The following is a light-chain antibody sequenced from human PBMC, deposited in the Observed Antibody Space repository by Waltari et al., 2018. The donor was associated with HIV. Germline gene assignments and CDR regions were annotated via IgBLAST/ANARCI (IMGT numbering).Light chain of an antibody. J-gene: IGLJ2*01. CDR2: NGD. CDR1: NSSLGINV. V-gene: IGLV1-44*01. CDR3: ASWDDSLSGQVV. Sequence: QSVLTQAPSASGTPGQTATISCSGSNSSLGINVVAWYQHLPGTAPKLLIYNGDQRPSVVPDRFSCSKSATSASLAISGLQSDDEATYYCASWDDSLSGQVVFGGGTKLTV.